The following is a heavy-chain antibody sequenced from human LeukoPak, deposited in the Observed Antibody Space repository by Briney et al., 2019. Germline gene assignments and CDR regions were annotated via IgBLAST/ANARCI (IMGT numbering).Heavy chain of an antibody. CDR3: ARSPTSGQWLAFYFDY. J-gene: IGHJ4*02. V-gene: IGHV1-18*01. CDR1: GYTFTSYG. D-gene: IGHD6-19*01. Sequence: ASVKVSCKASGYTFTSYGISWVRQAPGQGLEWMGWISAYNGNTNYAQKLQGRVTMTTDTSTSTAYMELRSLRSDDTAAYYCARSPTSGQWLAFYFDYWGQGTLVTVSS. CDR2: ISAYNGNT.